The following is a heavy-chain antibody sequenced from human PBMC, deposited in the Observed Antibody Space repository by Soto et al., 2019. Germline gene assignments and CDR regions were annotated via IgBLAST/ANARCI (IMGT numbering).Heavy chain of an antibody. Sequence: SETLSLTCAVSGYSISSGYYWGCLRQPPGKGLEWIGIIYHGGSTYYNPSLNSRVTLSIDMTNNHVSLILNSVTAADTAVYYCARVGPWVPYYYDSSPYTFENWFDPWGQGTLVTVS. V-gene: IGHV4-38-2*01. CDR1: GYSISSGYY. J-gene: IGHJ5*02. CDR2: IYHGGST. CDR3: ARVGPWVPYYYDSSPYTFENWFDP. D-gene: IGHD3-22*01.